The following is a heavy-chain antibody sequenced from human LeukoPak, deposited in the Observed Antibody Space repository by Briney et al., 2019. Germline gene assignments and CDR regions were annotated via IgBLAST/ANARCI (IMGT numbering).Heavy chain of an antibody. CDR2: IYSGGST. CDR3: AGGEAVTDFDY. J-gene: IGHJ4*02. CDR1: GFTVSSNY. V-gene: IGHV3-53*04. Sequence: PGGPLRLSCAASGFTVSSNYMSRVRQAHGKGLEWVSVIYSGGSTYYADSVKGRFTISRHNSKNTLYLQMNSLRAEDTAVYYCAGGEAVTDFDYWGQGTLVTVSS. D-gene: IGHD4-17*01.